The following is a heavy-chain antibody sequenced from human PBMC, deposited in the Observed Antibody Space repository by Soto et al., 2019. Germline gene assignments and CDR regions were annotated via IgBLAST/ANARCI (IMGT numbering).Heavy chain of an antibody. V-gene: IGHV5-10-1*01. D-gene: IGHD5-12*01. J-gene: IGHJ4*02. CDR1: GSPFTSYW. CDR2: IDSSDSSI. Sequence: PGESRKISCQASGSPFTSYWLTWVRQMPGRGLEWMGRIDSSDSSINYNPSFRGHVTISADRSTSTAYLQWNNLKASDTAMYYCARGVKMATPHRYYFDFWGQGTLVTVSS. CDR3: ARGVKMATPHRYYFDF.